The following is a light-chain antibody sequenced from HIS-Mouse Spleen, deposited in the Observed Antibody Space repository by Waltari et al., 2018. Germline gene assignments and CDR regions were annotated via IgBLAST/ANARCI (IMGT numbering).Light chain of an antibody. V-gene: IGKV3-15*01. CDR3: QQYKNWPNT. Sequence: EIVMTQSPATLSVSPGERATLSCRASQSVSSNLAWYQQQPGQAPRLIISGASTRATGIPARLRCSGSGTEFTLTISILQSEDLTFYYCQQYKNWPNTFGQGTRLEIK. J-gene: IGKJ5*01. CDR2: GAS. CDR1: QSVSSN.